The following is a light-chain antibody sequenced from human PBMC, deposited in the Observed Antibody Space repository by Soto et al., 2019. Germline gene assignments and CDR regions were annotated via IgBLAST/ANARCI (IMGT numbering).Light chain of an antibody. CDR3: NQYNQWPRT. V-gene: IGKV3-15*01. CDR1: QSVDRD. Sequence: EVVLTQSPATLSLSLGEVATLSCRASQSVDRDLAWYRQRPGQPPSLLIHGASTRATGVQARFSGSGSETEFALVITSLQSEDFAVYFCNQYNQWPRTFGQGTKVDIK. CDR2: GAS. J-gene: IGKJ1*01.